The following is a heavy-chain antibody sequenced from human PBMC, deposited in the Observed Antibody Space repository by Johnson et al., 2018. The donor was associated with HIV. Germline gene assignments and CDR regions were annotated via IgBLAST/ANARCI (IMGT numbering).Heavy chain of an antibody. D-gene: IGHD3-16*02. J-gene: IGHJ3*02. Sequence: VQLVESGGGVVQPGRSLRLSCVASRFTFSDYYMSWIRQTPGKGLEWVSYISSSGGTIYYADSVKGRFSISRDNAKNSLYLQMNSLRAEDTALYYCAKTSLFQSIWDAFDIWGQGTMVTVSS. CDR2: ISSSGGTI. CDR3: AKTSLFQSIWDAFDI. V-gene: IGHV3-11*01. CDR1: RFTFSDYY.